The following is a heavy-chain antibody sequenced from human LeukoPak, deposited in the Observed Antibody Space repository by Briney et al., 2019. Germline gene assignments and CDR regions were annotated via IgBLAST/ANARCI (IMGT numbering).Heavy chain of an antibody. CDR1: GGTFSSYS. CDR3: ARGRRYCSSTSCYTTRIDY. V-gene: IGHV1-69*04. CDR2: IIPVLDIA. D-gene: IGHD2-2*02. Sequence: EASVKVSCKASGGTFSSYSISWVRQAPGQGLEWMGRIIPVLDIANYAQKFQGRVTITADKSTNTAYMELNSLRSEDTAVYYCARGRRYCSSTSCYTTRIDYWGQGTLVTVSS. J-gene: IGHJ4*02.